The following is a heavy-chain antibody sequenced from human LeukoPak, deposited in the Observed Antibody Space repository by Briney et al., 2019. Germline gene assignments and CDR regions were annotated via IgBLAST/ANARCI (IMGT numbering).Heavy chain of an antibody. J-gene: IGHJ4*02. D-gene: IGHD4-17*01. Sequence: ASVKVSCKASGYTFTSYGISWVRQAPGQGLEWMGWISAYNGNTNYAQKLQGRVTMTTDTSASTAYMELSSLRSEDTAVYYCARFRDYGDFLDYWGQGTLVTVSS. V-gene: IGHV1-18*01. CDR3: ARFRDYGDFLDY. CDR2: ISAYNGNT. CDR1: GYTFTSYG.